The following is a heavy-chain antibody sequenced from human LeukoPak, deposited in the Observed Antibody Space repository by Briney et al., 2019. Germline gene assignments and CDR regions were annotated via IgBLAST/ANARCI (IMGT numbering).Heavy chain of an antibody. CDR3: ARETPGAGHFDY. J-gene: IGHJ4*02. D-gene: IGHD7-27*01. Sequence: SETLSLTCTVSGGSISGSSYYWGWIRQPPGKGLEWIGSIYYSGSTYYNPSLKSRVTISVDTSKNQFSLKLTAVTAADTAVYYCARETPGAGHFDYWGQGSLVTVSS. V-gene: IGHV4-39*07. CDR1: GGSISGSSYY. CDR2: IYYSGST.